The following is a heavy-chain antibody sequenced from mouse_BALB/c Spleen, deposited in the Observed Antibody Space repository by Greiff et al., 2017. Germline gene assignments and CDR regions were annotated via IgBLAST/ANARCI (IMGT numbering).Heavy chain of an antibody. J-gene: IGHJ1*01. Sequence: EVKLMESGGGLVKPGGSLKLSCAASGFTFSSYAMSWVRQTPEKRLEWVASISSGGSTYYPDSVKGRFTISRDNARNILYLQMSSLRSEDTAMYYCARGRYGNYVDWYFDVWGAGTTVTVSS. CDR1: GFTFSSYA. D-gene: IGHD2-10*02. V-gene: IGHV5-6-5*01. CDR3: ARGRYGNYVDWYFDV. CDR2: ISSGGST.